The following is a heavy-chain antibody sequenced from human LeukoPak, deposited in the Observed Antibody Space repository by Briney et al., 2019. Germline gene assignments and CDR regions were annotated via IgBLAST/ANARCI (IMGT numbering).Heavy chain of an antibody. CDR1: GGTFSSYS. CDR3: ARVDRYHYYLDV. Sequence: SVKVSCKASGGTFSSYSITWVRQAPGQGLEWMGGIMPLFNTANYAQQFQGRVTITTDESTSTAYMELGSLRFEDTAMYYCARVDRYHYYLDVWGKGTTVTVSS. J-gene: IGHJ6*03. CDR2: IMPLFNTA. V-gene: IGHV1-69*05.